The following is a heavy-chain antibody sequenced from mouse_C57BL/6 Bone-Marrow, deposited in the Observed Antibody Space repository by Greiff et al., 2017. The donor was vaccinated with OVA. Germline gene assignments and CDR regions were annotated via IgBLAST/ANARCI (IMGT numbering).Heavy chain of an antibody. D-gene: IGHD1-1*01. CDR2: IYPSDSET. CDR3: ARYHYGSSYGY. CDR1: GYTFTSYW. V-gene: IGHV1-52*01. J-gene: IGHJ2*01. Sequence: VQLQQPGAELVRPGSSVKLSCKASGYTFTSYWMHWVKQRPIQGLEWIGNIYPSDSETHYNQKFKDKATLTVDKSSSTAYMQLSSLTSEDAAVYYCARYHYGSSYGYWGQGTTLTVSS.